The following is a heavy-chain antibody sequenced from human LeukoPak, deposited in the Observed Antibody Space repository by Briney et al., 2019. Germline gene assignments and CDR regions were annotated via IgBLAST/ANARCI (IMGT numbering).Heavy chain of an antibody. CDR2: TRNKANSYIT. CDR3: ASIRGNFGY. CDR1: GFTFSDHF. D-gene: IGHD1-26*01. J-gene: IGHJ4*02. V-gene: IGHV3-72*01. Sequence: GGSLRLSCAASGFTFSDHFLDWVRQAPGKGLEWVGRTRNKANSYITEYAASVKCRFTISRDDSKNSLYLQMSSLKTDDTAMYYCASIRGNFGYWGQGTLVTVSS.